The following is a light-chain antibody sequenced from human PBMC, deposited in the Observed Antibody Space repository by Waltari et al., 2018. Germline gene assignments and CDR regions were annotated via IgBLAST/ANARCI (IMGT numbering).Light chain of an antibody. Sequence: SYELTQPPSVSVSPGQTASITCSGDRLGDKNVCWYQQKPGQSPAVVMYQDNQRPSGIPERFSGSKSGNTATLTISGTQAMDEADYYCQAWDDFTVFFGGGTKLTVL. CDR2: QDN. CDR1: RLGDKN. J-gene: IGLJ2*01. CDR3: QAWDDFTVF. V-gene: IGLV3-1*01.